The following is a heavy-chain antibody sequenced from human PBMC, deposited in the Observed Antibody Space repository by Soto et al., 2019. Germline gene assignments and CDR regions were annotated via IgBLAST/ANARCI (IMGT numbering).Heavy chain of an antibody. Sequence: QVELVESGGGLVQPGTSLRLSCPPSGFIFRNYAMHWVRQPPGKGLEWVADISYDERNIHYPDSVKGRFTISRDNSKNTLFLQMNNLRPEDTAVYYCARDSWGFDCWGQGTLVTVSS. J-gene: IGHJ4*02. CDR2: ISYDERNI. CDR3: ARDSWGFDC. D-gene: IGHD2-15*01. CDR1: GFIFRNYA. V-gene: IGHV3-30*04.